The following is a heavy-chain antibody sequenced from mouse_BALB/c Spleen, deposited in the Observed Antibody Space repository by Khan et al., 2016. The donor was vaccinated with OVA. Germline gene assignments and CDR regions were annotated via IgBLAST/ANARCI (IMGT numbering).Heavy chain of an antibody. CDR3: ARWGGNYKYYYALDY. D-gene: IGHD2-1*01. CDR1: GYTFTDYH. Sequence: QVRLQQSGAELARPGASVKLSCKTSGYTFTDYHLNWVKQRTGQGLEWIGEIYPGTGNTYYNEKFKGKATLTADKSSSTAYMQLSSLTSEDSAVYFCARWGGNYKYYYALDYWGQGTSVTVSS. J-gene: IGHJ4*01. CDR2: IYPGTGNT. V-gene: IGHV1-77*01.